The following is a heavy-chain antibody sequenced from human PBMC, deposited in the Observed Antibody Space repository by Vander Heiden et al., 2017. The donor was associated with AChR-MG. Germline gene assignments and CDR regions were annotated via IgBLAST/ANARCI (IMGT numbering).Heavy chain of an antibody. CDR1: GGSFIGYY. CDR2: INQSGST. J-gene: IGHJ4*02. Sequence: QVQLQQWGAGLLKPSETLSLTCAVYGGSFIGYYWPGIRQPPGKGLEWIGEINQSGSTNYNPSLKSRVTISVDTSKNQFSLKLSSVTAADTAVYYCARGTGLITIFGVVINRDYFDYWGQGTLVTVSS. CDR3: ARGTGLITIFGVVINRDYFDY. V-gene: IGHV4-34*01. D-gene: IGHD3-3*01.